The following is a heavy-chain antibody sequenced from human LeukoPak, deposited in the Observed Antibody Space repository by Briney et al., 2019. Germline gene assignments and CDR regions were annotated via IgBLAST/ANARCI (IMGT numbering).Heavy chain of an antibody. CDR1: GFTFNSEP. J-gene: IGHJ4*02. D-gene: IGHD3-16*01. Sequence: GGSLRLSCVMSGFTFNSEPMNWVRQAPGKGLDWIAHIRSDSKTIVYADSVKGRFTISRDDAKNSLSLQMNSLRAEDTAVYFCARDYDWAFDYWGQGILVTVAS. CDR2: IRSDSKTI. CDR3: ARDYDWAFDY. V-gene: IGHV3-48*01.